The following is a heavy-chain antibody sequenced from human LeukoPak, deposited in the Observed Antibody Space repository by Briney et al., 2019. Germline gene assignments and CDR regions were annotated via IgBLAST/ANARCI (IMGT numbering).Heavy chain of an antibody. CDR2: INHSGST. J-gene: IGHJ5*02. D-gene: IGHD3-3*01. CDR1: GGSFSGYY. V-gene: IGHV4-34*01. CDR3: ARSRARSITIFGVAAHWFDP. Sequence: PSETLSLTCAVYGGSFSGYYWSWLRQPPGKGLEWIGEINHSGSTNYNPSLKSRVTISVDTSKNQFSLKLSSVTAADTAVYYCARSRARSITIFGVAAHWFDPWGQGTLVSVSS.